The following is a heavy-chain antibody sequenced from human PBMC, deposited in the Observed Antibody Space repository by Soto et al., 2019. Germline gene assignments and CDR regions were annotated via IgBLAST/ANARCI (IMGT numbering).Heavy chain of an antibody. D-gene: IGHD1-26*01. Sequence: QVQLVQSGAEVKKPGASVKVSCKASGYTFTSYGISWVRQAPGQGLEWMGRISAYNGNTNYAQKLQGRVTMTTDTSTXXXXXXXXXXXSDDTAVYYCARVVGALGHWFDPWGQGTLVTVSS. CDR1: GYTFTSYG. J-gene: IGHJ5*02. CDR2: ISAYNGNT. V-gene: IGHV1-18*01. CDR3: ARVVGALGHWFDP.